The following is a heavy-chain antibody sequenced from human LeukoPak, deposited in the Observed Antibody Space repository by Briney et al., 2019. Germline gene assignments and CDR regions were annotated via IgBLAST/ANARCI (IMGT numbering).Heavy chain of an antibody. CDR3: RVVTAIGYWYFDL. CDR2: IYHSGST. J-gene: IGHJ2*01. V-gene: IGHV4-39*07. D-gene: IGHD2-21*02. Sequence: SETLSLTCTVSGCSIRSFSHYWGWIRQPPGKGLEWVGEIYHSGSTNYNPSLKSRVTISVDKSKNQFSLKLSCVTAADTAVYYCRVVTAIGYWYFDLWGRGTLVTVSS. CDR1: GCSIRSFSHY.